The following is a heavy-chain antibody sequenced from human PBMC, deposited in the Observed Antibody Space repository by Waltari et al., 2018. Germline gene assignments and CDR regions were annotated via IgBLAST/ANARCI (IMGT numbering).Heavy chain of an antibody. CDR2: IYRSGSP. J-gene: IGHJ3*02. CDR3: ARGGVNSITMIVVVINPGAFDM. CDR1: GASVPSGNHQ. Sequence: QLQQSGAGLVKPSETLSLTCTVSGASVPSGNHQRGWLRQSPGKGLGWIGRIYRSGSPYYNPSLKSRATISVDTSTNQFSLNLTSVTAADTAVYYCARGGVNSITMIVVVINPGAFDMWGQGTVVTVSS. D-gene: IGHD3-22*01. V-gene: IGHV4-39*01.